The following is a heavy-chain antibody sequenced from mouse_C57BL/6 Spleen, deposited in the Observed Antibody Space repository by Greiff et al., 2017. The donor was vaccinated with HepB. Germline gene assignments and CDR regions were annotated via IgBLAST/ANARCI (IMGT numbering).Heavy chain of an antibody. CDR3: AREGDGYYDG. D-gene: IGHD2-3*01. CDR1: GYTFTSYW. Sequence: QVQLQQPGAELVRPGTSVKLSCKASGYTFTSYWMHWVKQRPGQGLEWIGVIDPSDSYTNYNQKFKGKATLTVDTSSSTAYMQLSSLTSEDSAVYYCAREGDGYYDGWGQGTTLTVAS. CDR2: IDPSDSYT. V-gene: IGHV1-59*01. J-gene: IGHJ2*01.